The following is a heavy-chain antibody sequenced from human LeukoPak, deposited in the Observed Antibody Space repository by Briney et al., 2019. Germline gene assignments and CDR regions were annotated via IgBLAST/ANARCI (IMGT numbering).Heavy chain of an antibody. CDR3: ARDDHTVTAFDY. Sequence: GGSLRLSCAASGFTVSSNYMSWVRQAPGKGLEWVSVIYSGGSTYYADSVKGRFTISRDNSKNTLYLQMNSLRAEDTAVYYCARDDHTVTAFDYWGQGTLVTVSS. CDR2: IYSGGST. V-gene: IGHV3-66*01. CDR1: GFTVSSNY. D-gene: IGHD4-17*01. J-gene: IGHJ4*02.